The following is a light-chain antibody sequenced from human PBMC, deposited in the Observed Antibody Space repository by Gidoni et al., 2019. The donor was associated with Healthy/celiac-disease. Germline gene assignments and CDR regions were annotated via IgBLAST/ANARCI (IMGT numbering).Light chain of an antibody. Sequence: EIVLTQSPGTLSLSPGARATLSCRAGQTISNNYLAWYQQRPGQAPRLLIFGASSRATGIPDRFSGSGSGTDFTLTISTLEPEDFALYYCQHYTTSMLTFXGXTRVEIK. CDR3: QHYTTSMLT. V-gene: IGKV3-20*01. J-gene: IGKJ4*01. CDR1: QTISNNY. CDR2: GAS.